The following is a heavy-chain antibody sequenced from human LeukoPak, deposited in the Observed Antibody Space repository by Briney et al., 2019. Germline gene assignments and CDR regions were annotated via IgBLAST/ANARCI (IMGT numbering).Heavy chain of an antibody. CDR2: IRYDGSNK. J-gene: IGHJ4*02. D-gene: IGHD3-10*01. V-gene: IGHV3-30*02. Sequence: GGSLRLSCAASGFTFSSYGMHWVRQAPGKGLEWVAFIRYDGSNKYYADSVKGRFTISRDNSKNTLYLQVNSLRAEDTAVYYCAKGPMVRGVDYWGQGTLVTVSS. CDR1: GFTFSSYG. CDR3: AKGPMVRGVDY.